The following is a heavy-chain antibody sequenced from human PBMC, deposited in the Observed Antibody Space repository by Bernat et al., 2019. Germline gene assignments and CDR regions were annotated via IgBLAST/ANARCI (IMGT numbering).Heavy chain of an antibody. CDR1: GYTFTSYA. V-gene: IGHV1-3*01. Sequence: QVQLVQSGAEVKKPGASVKASCKASGYTFTSYAMHWVRQAPGQRLEWMGWINAGNGNTKYSQKFQGRVTITRDTSASTAYMELSSLRSEDTAVYYCAREKITMIVQDAFDIWGQGTMVTVSS. CDR3: AREKITMIVQDAFDI. CDR2: INAGNGNT. D-gene: IGHD3-22*01. J-gene: IGHJ3*02.